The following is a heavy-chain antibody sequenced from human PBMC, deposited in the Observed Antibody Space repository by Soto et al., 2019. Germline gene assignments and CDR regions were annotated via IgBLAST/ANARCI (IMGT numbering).Heavy chain of an antibody. CDR3: ARGPAYINGWRTFDL. J-gene: IGHJ4*02. D-gene: IGHD6-19*01. CDR2: TYYNGDT. Sequence: SETLSLTCTVSDDSFRGAEYYWSWIRQPLGKGPEWIGYTYYNGDTKYNPALRSRVTMSEDTSKNQFSLRLSSVTAADTAVYFCARGPAYINGWRTFDLWGRGILVTVS. V-gene: IGHV4-61*08. CDR1: DDSFRGAEYY.